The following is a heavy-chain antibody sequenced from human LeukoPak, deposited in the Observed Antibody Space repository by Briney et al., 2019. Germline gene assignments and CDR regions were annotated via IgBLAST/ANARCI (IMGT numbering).Heavy chain of an antibody. Sequence: AGGSLRLSCAASGFTFSSYSMNWVRQAPGKGLEWVSPISSSSSYIYYADSVKGRFTISRDDAKNSLYLQMNSLRAEDTAVYYCARETAVAGSYYSDYWGQGTLVTVSS. CDR2: ISSSSSYI. J-gene: IGHJ4*02. V-gene: IGHV3-21*01. D-gene: IGHD6-19*01. CDR1: GFTFSSYS. CDR3: ARETAVAGSYYSDY.